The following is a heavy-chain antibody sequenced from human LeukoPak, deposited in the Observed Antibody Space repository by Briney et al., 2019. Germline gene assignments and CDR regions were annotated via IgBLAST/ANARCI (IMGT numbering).Heavy chain of an antibody. Sequence: SQTLSLTCTVSGGSISSGSYYWSWIRQPAGKGLEWIGRIYTSGSTNYNPSLKSRVTISVDTSKNQFSLKLSSVTAADTAVYYCARVASFGWFDPWGQGTLVTVSS. CDR3: ARVASFGWFDP. V-gene: IGHV4-61*02. D-gene: IGHD1-26*01. CDR2: IYTSGST. J-gene: IGHJ5*02. CDR1: GGSISSGSYY.